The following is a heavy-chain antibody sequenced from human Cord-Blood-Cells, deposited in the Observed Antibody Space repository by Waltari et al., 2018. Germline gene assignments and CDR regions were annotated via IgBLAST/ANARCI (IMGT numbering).Heavy chain of an antibody. J-gene: IGHJ4*02. CDR3: ARDRIQYYDILTGYFDY. V-gene: IGHV1-69*01. CDR1: GGNFSSYA. Sequence: QVQLVQSGAEVKKPGSSVKVSCKASGGNFSSYAISWVRQAPGQGLEWMGGIIPIFGTANYAQKFQGRVTIPADESTSTAYMELSSLRSEDTAVYYCARDRIQYYDILTGYFDYWGQGTLVTVSS. D-gene: IGHD3-9*01. CDR2: IIPIFGTA.